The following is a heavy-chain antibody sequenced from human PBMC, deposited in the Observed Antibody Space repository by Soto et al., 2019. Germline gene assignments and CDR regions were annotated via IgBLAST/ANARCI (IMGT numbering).Heavy chain of an antibody. CDR2: IKSKTDGGTT. CDR1: GFTFSNAW. D-gene: IGHD3-3*01. CDR3: TTDLGTITIFGFDY. V-gene: IGHV3-15*01. J-gene: IGHJ4*02. Sequence: VGSLRLSCAASGFTFSNAWMSWFRQAPVNGLEWVGRIKSKTDGGTTDYAAPVKGRFTISRDESKNTLYLQMNSLKTEDTAVYYCTTDLGTITIFGFDYWGQGTLVTVSS.